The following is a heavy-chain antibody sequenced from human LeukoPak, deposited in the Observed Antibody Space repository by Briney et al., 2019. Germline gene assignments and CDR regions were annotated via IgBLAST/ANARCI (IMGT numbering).Heavy chain of an antibody. CDR2: ISRNSGTI. J-gene: IGHJ4*02. CDR3: AKGDPFDN. Sequence: PGRSLRLSCAAFGFTFDDFAMSWVRQAPGKGLEWVSVISRNSGTIRYVDSVKGRSTISRDNARDSLYLEMNSLRIEDTALYYCAKGDPFDNWGQGTLVTVSS. V-gene: IGHV3-9*01. CDR1: GFTFDDFA.